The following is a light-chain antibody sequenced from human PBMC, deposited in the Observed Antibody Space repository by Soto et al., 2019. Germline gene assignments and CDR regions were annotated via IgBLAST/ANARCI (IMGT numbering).Light chain of an antibody. Sequence: QSVLTQSPSASASLGASVKFTCTLSSGHSSYAIAWHQQQPEKGPRYLMKLNSDGSHSKGDGIPDRFSGSSSGAERYLTISSLQSEDEADYYRQTWGTGIGVFGGGTKLTVL. CDR3: QTWGTGIGV. CDR2: LNSDGSH. J-gene: IGLJ3*02. V-gene: IGLV4-69*01. CDR1: SGHSSYA.